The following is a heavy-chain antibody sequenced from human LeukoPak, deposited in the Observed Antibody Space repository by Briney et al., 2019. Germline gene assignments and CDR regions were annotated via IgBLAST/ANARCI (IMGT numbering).Heavy chain of an antibody. J-gene: IGHJ3*02. CDR3: ARGSGDSSGYFGLGAFDI. D-gene: IGHD3-22*01. Sequence: SETLSLTCTVSGYSISSGYYWGWIRQPPGKGLEWIGSIYHSGSTYHNPSLKSRVAISVDTSKNHFSLKLSSVTAADTAVYYCARGSGDSSGYFGLGAFDIWGRGTMVTVSS. CDR1: GYSISSGYY. V-gene: IGHV4-38-2*02. CDR2: IYHSGST.